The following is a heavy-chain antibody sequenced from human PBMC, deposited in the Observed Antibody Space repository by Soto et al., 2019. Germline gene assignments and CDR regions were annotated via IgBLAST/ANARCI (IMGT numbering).Heavy chain of an antibody. D-gene: IGHD1-26*01. CDR3: ARLLGSGNYLGIFDAFDI. CDR1: GGSITTVGNY. V-gene: IGHV4-31*03. J-gene: IGHJ3*02. CDR2: ISYSGST. Sequence: QVQLQESGPGLVQPSQTLSLACTVSGGSITTVGNYWSWIRQFPGKGLERIGHISYSGSTNSNPSLRSRLSMSVDTSKHQCSLELSSVTAADTAVYYCARLLGSGNYLGIFDAFDIWGQGTVVTVSS.